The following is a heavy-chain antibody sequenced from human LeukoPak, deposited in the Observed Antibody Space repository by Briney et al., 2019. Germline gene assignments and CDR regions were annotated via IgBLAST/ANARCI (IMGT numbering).Heavy chain of an antibody. CDR1: GFIVSSNY. J-gene: IGHJ3*02. V-gene: IGHV3-53*01. Sequence: GGSLRLSCAASGFIVSSNYMNWVRQAPGKGLEWVSVIYTGGNTYYADSVKGRFTISRGNSKSTLYLQMHSLRAEDTAVYYCASPSSGQSFDIWGQGTMVTVSS. CDR3: ASPSSGQSFDI. D-gene: IGHD6-19*01. CDR2: IYTGGNT.